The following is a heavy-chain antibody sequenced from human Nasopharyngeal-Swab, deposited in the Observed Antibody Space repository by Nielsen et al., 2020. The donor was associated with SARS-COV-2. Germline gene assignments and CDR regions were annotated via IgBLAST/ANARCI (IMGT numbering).Heavy chain of an antibody. Sequence: SLKISCAASGFIFDDYAMHWVRQAPGKGLEWVSGITWNSGSTGYADSVKGRFTISRDNAKNSLYLQMNNLRTEDTALYYCAKSRGSTWPGDPFDIWGQGTMVTVSP. CDR2: ITWNSGST. CDR1: GFIFDDYA. CDR3: AKSRGSTWPGDPFDI. J-gene: IGHJ3*02. V-gene: IGHV3-9*01. D-gene: IGHD6-13*01.